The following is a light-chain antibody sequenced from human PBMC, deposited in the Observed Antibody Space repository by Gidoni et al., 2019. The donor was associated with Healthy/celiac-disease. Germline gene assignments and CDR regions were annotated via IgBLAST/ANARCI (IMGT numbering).Light chain of an antibody. Sequence: DIVMTKSPDSRAVSLGERATINCKSSQSVLYSSNNKNYLAWYQQKPGQPPKLLIYWASTRESGVPDRFSGSGSGTDFTLTISSLQAEDVAVYYCQQYYSTPFTFGPGTKVDIK. CDR1: QSVLYSSNNKNY. CDR2: WAS. V-gene: IGKV4-1*01. J-gene: IGKJ3*01. CDR3: QQYYSTPFT.